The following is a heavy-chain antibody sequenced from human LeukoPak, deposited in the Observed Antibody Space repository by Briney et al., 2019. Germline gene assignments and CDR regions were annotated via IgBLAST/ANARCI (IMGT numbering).Heavy chain of an antibody. J-gene: IGHJ4*02. CDR1: GFTFSNYA. CDR3: ARGVDSSGYLDY. Sequence: GGSLRLSCAASGFTFSNYAMHWVRQAPGKGLEWVSIIQSGGSTYYADSVRGRFTSSRDNSNNTLYLQMDSLRAEDTAFYYCARGVDSSGYLDYWGQGTLVTVSS. V-gene: IGHV3-53*01. CDR2: IQSGGST. D-gene: IGHD3-22*01.